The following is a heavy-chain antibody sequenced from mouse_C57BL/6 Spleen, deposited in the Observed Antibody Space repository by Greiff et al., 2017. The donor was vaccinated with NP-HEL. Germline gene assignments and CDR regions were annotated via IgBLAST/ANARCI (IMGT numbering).Heavy chain of an antibody. CDR1: GFNIKDYY. CDR2: IDPEDGET. V-gene: IGHV14-2*01. J-gene: IGHJ4*01. Sequence: IHVQQSGAELVKPGASVKLSCTASGFNIKDYYMHWVKQRTEQGLEWIGRIDPEDGETKYAPKFKGKATITADTSSNTAYLELSSLTSEDTAVYYCARRDGSTGDYYAMDYWGQGTSVTVSS. CDR3: ARRDGSTGDYYAMDY. D-gene: IGHD2-3*01.